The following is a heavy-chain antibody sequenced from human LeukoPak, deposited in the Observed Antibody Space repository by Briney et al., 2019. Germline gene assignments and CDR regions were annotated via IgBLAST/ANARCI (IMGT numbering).Heavy chain of an antibody. J-gene: IGHJ3*02. CDR1: GDSISSSSYY. V-gene: IGHV4-61*05. CDR2: IYYSGST. D-gene: IGHD3-22*01. Sequence: SETLSLTCTVSGDSISSSSYYWAWIRQPPGKGLEWIGYIYYSGSTNYNPSLKSRVTTSVDTSKNQFSLKLSSVTAADTAVYYCARSGYYDSSGLNAFDIWGQGTMVTVSS. CDR3: ARSGYYDSSGLNAFDI.